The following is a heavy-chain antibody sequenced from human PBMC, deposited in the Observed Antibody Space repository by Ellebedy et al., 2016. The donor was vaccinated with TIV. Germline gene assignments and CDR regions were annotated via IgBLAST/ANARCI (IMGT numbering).Heavy chain of an antibody. CDR1: GFTFSSCA. Sequence: GESLKISXAASGFTFSSCAMSWVRQAPGKGLEWVSVISGSGVSTYYADSVKGRFTISRDNSKNTLYLQMNSLRAEDTAVYYCAKLEVAVAATQFYLDYWGQGTLVTVSS. V-gene: IGHV3-23*01. CDR2: ISGSGVST. CDR3: AKLEVAVAATQFYLDY. D-gene: IGHD6-19*01. J-gene: IGHJ4*02.